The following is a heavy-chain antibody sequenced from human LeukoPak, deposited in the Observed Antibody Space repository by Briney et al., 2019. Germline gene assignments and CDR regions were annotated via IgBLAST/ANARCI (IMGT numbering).Heavy chain of an antibody. CDR3: ASRGSYGYSDY. J-gene: IGHJ4*02. V-gene: IGHV3-48*04. CDR1: GFTFSSYS. Sequence: GGSLRLSCAASGFTFSSYSMNWVRQAPGKGLEWVSYISSSSSTIYNADSVKGRFTISRDNAKNSLYLQMNSLRAEDTAVYYCASRGSYGYSDYWGQGTLATVSS. CDR2: ISSSSSTI. D-gene: IGHD5-18*01.